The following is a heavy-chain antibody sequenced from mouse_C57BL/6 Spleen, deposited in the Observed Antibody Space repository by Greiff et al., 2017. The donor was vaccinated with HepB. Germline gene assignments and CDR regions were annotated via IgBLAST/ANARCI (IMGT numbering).Heavy chain of an antibody. V-gene: IGHV1-15*01. Sequence: VQLQQSGAELVRPGASVTLSCKASGYTFTDYEMHWVKQTPVHGLEWIGAIDPETGGTAYNQKFKGKAILTADKSSSTAYMELRSLTSEDSAVYYCTMGFSGRPDYWGQGTTLTVSS. D-gene: IGHD3-1*01. J-gene: IGHJ2*01. CDR1: GYTFTDYE. CDR3: TMGFSGRPDY. CDR2: IDPETGGT.